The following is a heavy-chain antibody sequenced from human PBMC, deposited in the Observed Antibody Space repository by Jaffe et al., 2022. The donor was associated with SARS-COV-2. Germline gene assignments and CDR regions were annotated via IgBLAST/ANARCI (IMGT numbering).Heavy chain of an antibody. CDR2: IYTSGST. D-gene: IGHD3-10*01. V-gene: IGHV4-61*02. CDR1: GGSISSGSYY. Sequence: QVQLQESGPGLVKPSQTLSLTCTVSGGSISSGSYYWSWIRQPAGKGLEWIGRIYTSGSTNYNPSLKSRVTISVDTSKNQFSLKLSSVTAADTAVYYCARGSSSRYYGSGTYWYFDLWGRGTLVTVSS. J-gene: IGHJ2*01. CDR3: ARGSSSRYYGSGTYWYFDL.